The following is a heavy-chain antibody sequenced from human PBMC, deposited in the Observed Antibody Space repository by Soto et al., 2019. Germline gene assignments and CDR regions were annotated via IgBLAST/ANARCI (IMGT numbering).Heavy chain of an antibody. Sequence: QVQLQESGPGLVKPSQTLSLTCTVSGGSISSGNYYWSWIRQHPGKGLEWIGYIYYSGSTYYNPSLKSRVTISVDTSKNQFSLKLSYVTAADTAVYYCARTSFDTSGTAADPWGQGTLVTVSS. CDR3: ARTSFDTSGTAADP. CDR2: IYYSGST. D-gene: IGHD3-22*01. V-gene: IGHV4-31*03. J-gene: IGHJ5*02. CDR1: GGSISSGNYY.